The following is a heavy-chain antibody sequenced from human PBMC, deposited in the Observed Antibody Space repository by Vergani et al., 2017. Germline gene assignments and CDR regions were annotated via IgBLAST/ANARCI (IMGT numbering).Heavy chain of an antibody. J-gene: IGHJ4*02. V-gene: IGHV3-30*18. D-gene: IGHD3-22*01. CDR2: ISYDGSNK. CDR1: GFTFSSYE. Sequence: VQLVESGGGLVQPGGSLRLSCAASGFTFSSYEMNWVRQAPGKGLEWVAVISYDGSNKYYADSVKGRFTISRDNSKNTLYLQMNSLRAEDTALYYCAKGPRAHYYDSNGYIDYWGQGTLVTVSS. CDR3: AKGPRAHYYDSNGYIDY.